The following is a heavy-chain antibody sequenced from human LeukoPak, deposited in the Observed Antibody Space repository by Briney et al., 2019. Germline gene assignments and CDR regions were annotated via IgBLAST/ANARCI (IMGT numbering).Heavy chain of an antibody. Sequence: GGSLRLSCAASGFTFSSYSMNWVRQAPGKGLEWVSSISSSSSYIYYADSVKGRFTISRDNAKNSLYLQMNSLRAEDTAAYYCAREYDYVWGSYRSYYFDYWGQGTLVTVSS. D-gene: IGHD3-16*02. V-gene: IGHV3-21*01. J-gene: IGHJ4*02. CDR3: AREYDYVWGSYRSYYFDY. CDR2: ISSSSSYI. CDR1: GFTFSSYS.